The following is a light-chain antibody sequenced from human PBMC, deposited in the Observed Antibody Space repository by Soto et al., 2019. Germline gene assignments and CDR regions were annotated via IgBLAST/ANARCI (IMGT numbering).Light chain of an antibody. Sequence: EIVMTQSPATLSVSPGERATLSCRASQSVSSNLASYQQKPGQAPSLLIYGASTRATGIPARFSGSGSGTDFTLTISRLEPEDFAVYYCQQYGSSGTFGQGTKVDI. CDR3: QQYGSSGT. CDR2: GAS. J-gene: IGKJ1*01. V-gene: IGKV3-15*01. CDR1: QSVSSN.